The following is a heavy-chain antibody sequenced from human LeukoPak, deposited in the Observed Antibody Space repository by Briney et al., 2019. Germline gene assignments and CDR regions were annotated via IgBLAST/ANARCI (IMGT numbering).Heavy chain of an antibody. CDR3: ARDSLWFGEPAYYYYGMDV. D-gene: IGHD3-10*01. J-gene: IGHJ6*02. CDR2: ISSGSSYI. Sequence: GGSLRLSCATSGFTFSSYSMNWVRQAPGKGLEWLSSISSGSSYIYYADSVKGRFTISRHNSKHTLYLQMNSLRAEDTAVYYCARDSLWFGEPAYYYYGMDVWGQGTTVTVSS. V-gene: IGHV3-21*01. CDR1: GFTFSSYS.